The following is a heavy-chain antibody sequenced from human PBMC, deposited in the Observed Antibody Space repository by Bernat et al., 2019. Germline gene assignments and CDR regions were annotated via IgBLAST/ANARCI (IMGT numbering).Heavy chain of an antibody. CDR2: ISYDGSNK. CDR3: AKDGRIYYDSSGYYNY. V-gene: IGHV3-30*18. Sequence: QVQLVESGGGVVQPGRSLRLSCAASGFTFSSYGMHWVRQAPGKGLEWVAVISYDGSNKYYADSVKGRFTISRDNSKNTLYLQMNSLRAEETAVYYCAKDGRIYYDSSGYYNYWGQGTLVTVSS. CDR1: GFTFSSYG. D-gene: IGHD3-22*01. J-gene: IGHJ4*02.